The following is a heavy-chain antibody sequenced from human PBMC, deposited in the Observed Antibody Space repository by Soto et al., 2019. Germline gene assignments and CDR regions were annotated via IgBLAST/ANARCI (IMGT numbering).Heavy chain of an antibody. V-gene: IGHV3-15*01. CDR2: IKSKTDGGTT. J-gene: IGHJ3*02. Sequence: GGSLRLSCAASGFTFSNAWMSWVRQAPGKGLEWVGRIKSKTDGGTTDYAAPVKGRFTISRDDSKNTLYLQMNSLKTEDTAVYYCTTDDYVWGSYRYIDAFDIWGQGTMVTVSS. CDR1: GFTFSNAW. CDR3: TTDDYVWGSYRYIDAFDI. D-gene: IGHD3-16*02.